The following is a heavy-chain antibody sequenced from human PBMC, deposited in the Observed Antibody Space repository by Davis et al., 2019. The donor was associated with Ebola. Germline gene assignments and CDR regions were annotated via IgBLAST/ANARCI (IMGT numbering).Heavy chain of an antibody. D-gene: IGHD1-26*01. Sequence: PGGSLRLSCATSGFTLSGYTMNWVRQAPGKGLEWVSSITSSNTIHYADSVKGRFTISRDSAKNSLFLQMDSLRDEDTAVYYCALRNLGTYSGQYLAYWGQGILVTVSS. J-gene: IGHJ4*02. CDR1: GFTLSGYT. CDR3: ALRNLGTYSGQYLAY. CDR2: ITSSNTI. V-gene: IGHV3-48*02.